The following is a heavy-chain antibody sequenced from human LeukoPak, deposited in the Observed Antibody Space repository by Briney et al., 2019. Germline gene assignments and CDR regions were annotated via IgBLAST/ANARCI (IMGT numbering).Heavy chain of an antibody. Sequence: GGSLRLSCAASGFTFSNYWMHWVRQAPGKGLEWVANIKQDASEIYYVDSVKGRFSISRDNAKNSVYLQMNSLRAEDTAVYYCARAMSAWGQGTLVTVFS. CDR1: GFTFSNYW. D-gene: IGHD3-3*01. V-gene: IGHV3-7*03. J-gene: IGHJ4*02. CDR3: ARAMSA. CDR2: IKQDASEI.